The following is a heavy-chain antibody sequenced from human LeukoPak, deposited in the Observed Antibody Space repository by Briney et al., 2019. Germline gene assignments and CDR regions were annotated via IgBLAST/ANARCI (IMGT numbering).Heavy chain of an antibody. V-gene: IGHV4-4*07. CDR2: IYTSGST. D-gene: IGHD6-19*01. J-gene: IGHJ3*02. CDR1: GGSISSCY. Sequence: SETLSLTCTVSGGSISSCYWSWIRQPAGKGLEWIGRIYTSGSTNYNPSLKSRVTMSVDTSKNQFSLKLSSVTAADTAVYYCARGQQWLGGDAFDIWGQGTMVTVSS. CDR3: ARGQQWLGGDAFDI.